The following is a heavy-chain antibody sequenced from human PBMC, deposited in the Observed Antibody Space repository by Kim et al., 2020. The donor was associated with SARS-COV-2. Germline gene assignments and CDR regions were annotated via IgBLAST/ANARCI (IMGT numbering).Heavy chain of an antibody. CDR2: IYYSGST. CDR3: ARHYDFWSGAFMDV. CDR1: GGSISSYY. Sequence: SETLSLTCTVSGGSISSYYWSWIRQPPGKGLEWIGYIYYSGSTNYNPSLKSRVTISVDTSKNQFSLKLSSVTAADTAVYYCARHYDFWSGAFMDVWGQGTRVTVSS. V-gene: IGHV4-59*13. J-gene: IGHJ6*02. D-gene: IGHD3-3*01.